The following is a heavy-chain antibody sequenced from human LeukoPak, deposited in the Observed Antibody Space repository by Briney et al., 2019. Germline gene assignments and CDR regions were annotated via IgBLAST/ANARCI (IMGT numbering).Heavy chain of an antibody. CDR2: VFFSGNT. J-gene: IGHJ4*02. Sequence: SETLSLTCTVSGGSISTNSSYWSWIRHPPGKGLEWIGSVFFSGNTYSSPSLEGRISISVDTSNNQFSLKLNSVTAADTAVYYCARDPSRSCSGGYCYSIWGQGTLVAVAS. CDR1: GGSISTNSSY. V-gene: IGHV4-39*07. D-gene: IGHD2-15*01. CDR3: ARDPSRSCSGGYCYSI.